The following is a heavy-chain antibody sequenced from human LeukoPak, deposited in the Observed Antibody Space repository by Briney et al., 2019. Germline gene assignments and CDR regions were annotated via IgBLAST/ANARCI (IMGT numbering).Heavy chain of an antibody. J-gene: IGHJ4*02. Sequence: GGSLRLSCVASGFTFSSYSMNWVRQAPGKGLEWVSSISSSSSSYIYYADSVKGRFTISRDNAKDSLYLQMNSLRAEDTAVYYCASSGQQLVRSPFDYWGQGTLVTVSS. CDR3: ASSGQQLVRSPFDY. CDR2: ISSSSSSYI. V-gene: IGHV3-21*01. D-gene: IGHD6-13*01. CDR1: GFTFSSYS.